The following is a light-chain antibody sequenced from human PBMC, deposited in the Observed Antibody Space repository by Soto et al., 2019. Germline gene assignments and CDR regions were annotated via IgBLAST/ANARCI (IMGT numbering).Light chain of an antibody. Sequence: QSALTQPASVSASPGQSIFISCTGTSGDIGAYDYVSLYQQHPGKAPKLILYAVNDRPSGVSSRFSGSKSGNTASLTISGVQPDDEADYYCCSYRSSGTLEVFGTGTKVTVL. CDR2: AVN. J-gene: IGLJ1*01. CDR3: CSYRSSGTLEV. CDR1: SGDIGAYDY. V-gene: IGLV2-14*01.